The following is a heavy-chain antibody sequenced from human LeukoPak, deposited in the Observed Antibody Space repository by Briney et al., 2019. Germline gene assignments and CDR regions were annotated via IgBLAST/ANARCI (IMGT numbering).Heavy chain of an antibody. CDR1: GFTFSSYW. V-gene: IGHV3-7*01. CDR3: ARGVYAFDI. CDR2: IKEDESEK. J-gene: IGHJ3*02. D-gene: IGHD5/OR15-5a*01. Sequence: GSLRLSCAASGFTFSSYWMSWVRQAPGKGLEWVASIKEDESEKYYVDAVKGRFTISRDNAKNSVFLQMNSLRVEDTAVYYCARGVYAFDIWGQGTMVTVSS.